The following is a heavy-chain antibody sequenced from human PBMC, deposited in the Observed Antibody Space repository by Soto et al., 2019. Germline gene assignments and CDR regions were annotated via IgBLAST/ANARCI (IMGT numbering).Heavy chain of an antibody. V-gene: IGHV4-4*02. CDR1: GGSIGSSDW. Sequence: QVQLQESGPGLVKPSGTLSLTCAVSGGSIGSSDWWSWVRQPPGKGLEWIGEIYHSGSTNYNPSLKSRVTRAVDKSKNQFSLKMNSVTAADTAVYYGARVPWVAGTTGWFDPWGQGTLVTVSS. CDR3: ARVPWVAGTTGWFDP. J-gene: IGHJ5*02. D-gene: IGHD6-19*01. CDR2: IYHSGST.